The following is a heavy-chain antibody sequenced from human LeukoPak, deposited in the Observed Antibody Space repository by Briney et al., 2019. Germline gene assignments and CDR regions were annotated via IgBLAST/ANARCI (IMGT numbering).Heavy chain of an antibody. CDR2: INAGNGNT. CDR3: ARGPGIDVAGVFDY. CDR1: GFTFTNHA. D-gene: IGHD6-19*01. V-gene: IGHV1-3*01. J-gene: IGHJ4*02. Sequence: ASVKVSCKASGFTFTNHAMQWVRQAPGQTLEWMGWINAGNGNTKFSQKFQGRVTITRDTSASTTYIELSSLTSDDTAVYYCARGPGIDVAGVFDYWGQGSLVTVSS.